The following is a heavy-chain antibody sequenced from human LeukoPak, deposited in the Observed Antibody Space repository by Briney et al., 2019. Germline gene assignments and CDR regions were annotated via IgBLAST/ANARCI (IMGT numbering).Heavy chain of an antibody. Sequence: GESLKISCKGSGYSFTSYWIGWVRQMPGKGLEWMGIIYPGDTDTRYSPSFQGQVTIPADKSISTAYLQWSSLKASDTAMYYCARHVRSCSGGSSRDNWFDAWGQGTLVSVSS. CDR2: IYPGDTDT. D-gene: IGHD2-15*01. V-gene: IGHV5-51*01. CDR3: ARHVRSCSGGSSRDNWFDA. J-gene: IGHJ5*02. CDR1: GYSFTSYW.